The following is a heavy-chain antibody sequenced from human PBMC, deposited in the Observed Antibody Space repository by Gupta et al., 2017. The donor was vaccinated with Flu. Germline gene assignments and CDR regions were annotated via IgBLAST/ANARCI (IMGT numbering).Heavy chain of an antibody. CDR3: AKYYDTGLSRAFDI. D-gene: IGHD3-22*01. V-gene: IGHV3-23*01. Sequence: EVQWLESGGGLVQPGGSLRLSCKASGFTFRGYSMTWVRQPPGKGLEWVSVISDGGGTILNADSVKGRFTISRDDSGNTLYLQMNSLRAEDTAIYYCAKYYDTGLSRAFDIWGQGTMVTVSS. CDR1: GFTFRGYS. J-gene: IGHJ3*02. CDR2: ISDGGGTI.